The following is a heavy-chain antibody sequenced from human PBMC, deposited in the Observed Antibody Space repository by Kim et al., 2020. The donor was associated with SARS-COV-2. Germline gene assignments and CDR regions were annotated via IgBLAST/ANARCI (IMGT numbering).Heavy chain of an antibody. CDR2: IYNSWTT. Sequence: SETLSLTCTVSGGSISSGGYYWCCIHQHPGKVVELMGDIYNSWTTYYKPSLRRRATIVVETSKNQFSLMLSSVTAETTAVYCWAGDRSAGSFDYWGEAT. CDR3: AGDRSAGSFDY. J-gene: IGHJ4*02. V-gene: IGHV4-31*03. CDR1: GGSISSGGYY. D-gene: IGHD2-21*01.